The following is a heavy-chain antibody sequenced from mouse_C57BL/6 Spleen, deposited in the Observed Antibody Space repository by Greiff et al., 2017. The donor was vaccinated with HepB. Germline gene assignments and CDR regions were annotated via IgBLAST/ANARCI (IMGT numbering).Heavy chain of an antibody. J-gene: IGHJ2*01. CDR1: GYTFTDYY. CDR2: IYPGSGNT. D-gene: IGHD4-1*01. CDR3: ARSSNWVDY. V-gene: IGHV1-76*01. Sequence: VQLQESGAELVRPGASVKLSCKASGYTFTDYYINWVKQRPGQGLEWIARIYPGSGNTYYNEKFKGKATLTAEKSSSTAYMQLSSLTSEDSAVYFCARSSNWVDYWGQGTTLTVSS.